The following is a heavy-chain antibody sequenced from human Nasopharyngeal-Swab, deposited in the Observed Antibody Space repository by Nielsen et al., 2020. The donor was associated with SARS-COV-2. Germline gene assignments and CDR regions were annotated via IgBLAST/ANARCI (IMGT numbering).Heavy chain of an antibody. D-gene: IGHD2-21*01. CDR2: ISGSGEST. J-gene: IGHJ4*02. CDR3: VKGPPAVIHYFDY. Sequence: GESLKISCAASGFTFSTYDMSWVRQAPGKGLEWVSGISGSGESTHYADSVKGRFTISRDNSKNTLYLQMNSLGAEDTAVYYCVKGPPAVIHYFDYWGQGTLVTVSS. V-gene: IGHV3-23*01. CDR1: GFTFSTYD.